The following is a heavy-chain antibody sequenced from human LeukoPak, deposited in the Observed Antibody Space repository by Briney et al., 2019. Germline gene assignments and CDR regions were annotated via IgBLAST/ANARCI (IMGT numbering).Heavy chain of an antibody. CDR3: SREDY. J-gene: IGHJ4*02. CDR2: INPNSGVT. CDR1: GYTFTRYY. V-gene: IGHV1-2*02. Sequence: GASVTVSCKASGYTFTRYYLHWVRQAPGQGLEWVGWINPNSGVTNYAQKFQGRVSMTSDTSISTVYMELSRLRSDDTAVYYCSREDYWGQGTLVTVSS.